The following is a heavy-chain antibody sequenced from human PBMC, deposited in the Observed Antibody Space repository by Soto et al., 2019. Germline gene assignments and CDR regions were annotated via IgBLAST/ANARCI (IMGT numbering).Heavy chain of an antibody. CDR2: INAGNGNT. CDR3: ASGEGYCSSTSCYTYYYYYGMDV. CDR1: GYTFTSYA. Sequence: ASVKVSCKASGYTFTSYAMHWVRQAPGQRLEWMGWINAGNGNTKYSQKFQGRVTITRDTSASTAYMEPSSLRSEDTAVYYCASGEGYCSSTSCYTYYYYYGMDVWGQGTTVTVSS. V-gene: IGHV1-3*01. J-gene: IGHJ6*02. D-gene: IGHD2-2*02.